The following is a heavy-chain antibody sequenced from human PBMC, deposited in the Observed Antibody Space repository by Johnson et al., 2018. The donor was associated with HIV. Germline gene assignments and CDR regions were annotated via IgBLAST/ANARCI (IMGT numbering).Heavy chain of an antibody. CDR1: GFTFSSYG. D-gene: IGHD1-26*01. CDR3: AKDWSRTVGATLGPGAFDI. CDR2: IRYDGSNK. V-gene: IGHV3-30*02. J-gene: IGHJ3*02. Sequence: QVLLVESGGGVVQPGGSLRLSCAASGFTFSSYGMHWVRQAPGKGLEWVAFIRYDGSNKYYADSVKGRFTISRDNSKSTLSLQMNSLRPEDTAVYYCAKDWSRTVGATLGPGAFDIWGQGTMVTVSS.